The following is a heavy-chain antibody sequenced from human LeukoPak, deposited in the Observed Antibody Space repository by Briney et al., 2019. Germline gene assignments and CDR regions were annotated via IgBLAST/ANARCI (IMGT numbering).Heavy chain of an antibody. J-gene: IGHJ5*02. CDR2: INPNSGGT. CDR3: ARTSYYYDSSGYIYWFGP. CDR1: GYTFTGYY. Sequence: ASVKVSCKASGYTFTGYYMHWVRQAPGQGLEWMGWINPNSGGTNYAQKFQGRVTMTRDTSISTAYMELSRLRSDDTAVYYCARTSYYYDSSGYIYWFGPWGQGTLVTVSS. V-gene: IGHV1-2*02. D-gene: IGHD3-22*01.